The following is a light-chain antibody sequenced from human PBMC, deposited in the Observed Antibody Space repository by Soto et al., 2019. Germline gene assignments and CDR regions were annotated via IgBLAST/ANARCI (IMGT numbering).Light chain of an antibody. CDR3: QQYGSSPRT. J-gene: IGKJ1*01. V-gene: IGKV3-20*01. CDR2: AAS. CDR1: QSVRSSY. Sequence: EIVLTQSPDTLSLSPGESATLSCRASQSVRSSYLVWYQQTPGQTPRLLIYAASSRATGIPDRFSGSGSGTDFSLTISRLEAEDFAVYYCQQYGSSPRTFGQGTKVDIK.